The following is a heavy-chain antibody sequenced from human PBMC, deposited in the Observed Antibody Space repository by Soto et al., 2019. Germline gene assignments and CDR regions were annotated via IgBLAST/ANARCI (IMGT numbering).Heavy chain of an antibody. V-gene: IGHV4-31*02. CDR3: ARDSGSWNDGRYGMDV. CDR1: GGSVSRGGDY. D-gene: IGHD1-1*01. Sequence: SATMSLTWTVSGGSVSRGGDYWSWVRQHPGKGLEWIGYIYYSGSTYYNPSLKSRVTISVDTSKNQFSLKLSSVTAADTAVYYCARDSGSWNDGRYGMDVWGQATTVTASS. CDR2: IYYSGST. J-gene: IGHJ6*02.